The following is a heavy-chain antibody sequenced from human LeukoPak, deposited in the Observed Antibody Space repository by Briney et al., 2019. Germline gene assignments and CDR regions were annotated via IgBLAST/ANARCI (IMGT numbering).Heavy chain of an antibody. CDR1: GYTFTSYG. D-gene: IGHD3-22*01. CDR3: ARGDYYDSSGHYPPEYFQH. V-gene: IGHV1-18*01. Sequence: ASVKVSCKASGYTFTSYGISWVRQAPGQGLEWMGWISAYNGNTNYAQKLQGRVTMTTDTSTSTAYMELRSLRSDDTAVYYCARGDYYDSSGHYPPEYFQHWGQGTLVTVSS. J-gene: IGHJ1*01. CDR2: ISAYNGNT.